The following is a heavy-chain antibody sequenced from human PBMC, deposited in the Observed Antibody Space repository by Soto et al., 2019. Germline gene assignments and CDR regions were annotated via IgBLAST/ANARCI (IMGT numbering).Heavy chain of an antibody. CDR2: INPNSGDT. CDR3: ARRYGRSNRWHNRCAS. Sequence: RASVKVSCKASGYIFTGYYINWVRQAPGQGLEWLGWINPNSGDTSYLQKFQGIVSMTTDTSINTAYMELSRVRSDDTVVYYCARRYGRSNRWHNRCASWGQGTLVPVSP. CDR1: GYIFTGYY. D-gene: IGHD2-15*01. V-gene: IGHV1-2*02. J-gene: IGHJ5*01.